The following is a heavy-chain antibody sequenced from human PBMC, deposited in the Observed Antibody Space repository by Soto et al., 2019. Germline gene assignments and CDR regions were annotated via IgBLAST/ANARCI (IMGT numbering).Heavy chain of an antibody. V-gene: IGHV1-69*08. CDR2: IIPFLGVT. CDR1: GGTFSPYT. Sequence: QVQLVQSGAEVKKPGSSVKVSCKASGGTFSPYTVNWVRQAPGQGLEWMGRIIPFLGVTNYAQKFQARVTLTADTSTTTAYMELSGLRFDDTAVYYCARDWESTVSTWSFVAFWGRGTLVTVSS. D-gene: IGHD1-26*01. CDR3: ARDWESTVSTWSFVAF. J-gene: IGHJ4*02.